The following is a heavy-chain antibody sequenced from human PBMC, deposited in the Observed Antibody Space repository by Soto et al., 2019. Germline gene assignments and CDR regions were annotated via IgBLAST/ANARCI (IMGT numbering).Heavy chain of an antibody. CDR3: AKAARYCSGGSCGLRFDY. D-gene: IGHD2-15*01. Sequence: GGSLRLSCAASGFTFSSYAMSWVRQAPGKGLEWVSAISGSGGSTYYADSVKGRFTISRDNSKNTLYLQMNSLRAEDTAVYYCAKAARYCSGGSCGLRFDYWGQGTLVTVSS. CDR1: GFTFSSYA. V-gene: IGHV3-23*01. CDR2: ISGSGGST. J-gene: IGHJ4*02.